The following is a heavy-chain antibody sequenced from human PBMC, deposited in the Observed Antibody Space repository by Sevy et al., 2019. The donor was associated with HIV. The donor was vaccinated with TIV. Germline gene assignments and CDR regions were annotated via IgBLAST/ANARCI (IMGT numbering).Heavy chain of an antibody. CDR2: ISGPGYGT. Sequence: GGSLRLSCAASGFTFNTHAMNWVRQAPGKGLEWVSVISGPGYGTNYADSVKGRFTISRDNSKNTLFLQMNSLRHDDKAVYYRAKALNPALESMLEVNLRSLKGFDVWGQGTMVTVSS. CDR3: AKALNPALESMLEVNLRSLKGFDV. V-gene: IGHV3-23*01. D-gene: IGHD3-22*01. CDR1: GFTFNTHA. J-gene: IGHJ3*01.